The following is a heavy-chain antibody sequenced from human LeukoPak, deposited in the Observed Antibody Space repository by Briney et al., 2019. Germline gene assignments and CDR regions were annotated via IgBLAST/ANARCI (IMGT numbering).Heavy chain of an antibody. CDR2: IKENGNEQ. CDR1: GFLFTRYW. Sequence: GGSLRLSCEASGFLFTRYWMSWVRQAPGKGPEWVAHIKENGNEQYYADSVKGRFTICRDNVKQSLYLQMNSLRAEDTAVYYCAKQKGTTCYSGMDIWGQGTTVTVSS. CDR3: AKQKGTTCYSGMDI. J-gene: IGHJ6*02. D-gene: IGHD2-2*02. V-gene: IGHV3-7*03.